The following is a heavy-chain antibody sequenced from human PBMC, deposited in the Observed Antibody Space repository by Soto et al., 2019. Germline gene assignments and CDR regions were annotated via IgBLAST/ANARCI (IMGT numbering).Heavy chain of an antibody. CDR1: GSTFNNFA. V-gene: IGHV1-69*06. CDR2: IVVISNTA. J-gene: IGHJ4*02. D-gene: IGHD1-26*01. CDR3: ARAIKRWEVHYYFDY. Sequence: QVVLLQSGAEVKEPGSSVRVSCEVSGSTFNNFAFSWVRQAPGHGPEWMGGIVVISNTADYSQRFQDRVTITEDTSTNTLYMELGSLTFEGTAVYYCARAIKRWEVHYYFDYWGQGTLVTVSS.